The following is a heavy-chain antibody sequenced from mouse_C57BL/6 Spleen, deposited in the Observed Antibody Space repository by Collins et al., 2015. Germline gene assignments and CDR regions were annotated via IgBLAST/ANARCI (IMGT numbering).Heavy chain of an antibody. Sequence: QVQLQQSGAELMKPGASVKLSCKATGYTFTGYWIEWVKQRPGHGLEWIGEILPGSGSTNYNEKFKGKATFTADTSSNTAYMQLSSPTTEDSAIYYCASGGYFPWFAYWGQGTLVTVSA. CDR3: ASGGYFPWFAY. D-gene: IGHD2-3*01. J-gene: IGHJ3*01. V-gene: IGHV1-9*01. CDR1: GYTFTGYW. CDR2: ILPGSGST.